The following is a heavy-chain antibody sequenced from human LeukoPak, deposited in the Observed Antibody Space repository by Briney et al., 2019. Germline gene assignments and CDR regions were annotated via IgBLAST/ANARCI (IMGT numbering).Heavy chain of an antibody. CDR2: ISYDGSNK. CDR3: ARSGVVVAATNHGMDV. J-gene: IGHJ6*02. D-gene: IGHD2-15*01. CDR1: GFTLSSYA. V-gene: IGHV3-30*04. Sequence: GGSLRLSCAASGFTLSSYAMHWVRQAPGKGLEWVAVISYDGSNKYYADSVKGRFTISRDNSKNTLYLQMNSLRAEDTAVYYCARSGVVVAATNHGMDVWGQGTTVTVSS.